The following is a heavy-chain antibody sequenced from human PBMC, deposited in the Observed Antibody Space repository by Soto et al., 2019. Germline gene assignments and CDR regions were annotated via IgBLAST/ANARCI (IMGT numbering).Heavy chain of an antibody. J-gene: IGHJ6*02. CDR2: INPSGGST. CDR3: AGGYYYGSGSYASPRMDV. Sequence: ASVKVSCKASGYTFTSYYMHWVRQAPGQGLEWMGIINPSGGSTSYAQKFQGRVTMTRDTSTSTVYMELSSLRSEDTAVYYCAGGYYYGSGSYASPRMDVWGQGTTVTSP. CDR1: GYTFTSYY. V-gene: IGHV1-46*01. D-gene: IGHD3-10*01.